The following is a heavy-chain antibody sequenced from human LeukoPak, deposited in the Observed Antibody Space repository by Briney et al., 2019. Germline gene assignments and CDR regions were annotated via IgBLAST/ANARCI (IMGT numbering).Heavy chain of an antibody. J-gene: IGHJ6*02. CDR3: ARDWGTYYDILTGDYPSYGMDV. V-gene: IGHV3-66*01. CDR2: ISSGGDT. Sequence: GGSLRLSCTASGFMVSSNYMSWVRQAPGKGLEWVSLISSGGDTYYADSVKGRFTISRDKSKNTLYLQMNTLRAEDTAVYRCARDWGTYYDILTGDYPSYGMDVWRQGTTVTVSS. CDR1: GFMVSSNY. D-gene: IGHD3-9*01.